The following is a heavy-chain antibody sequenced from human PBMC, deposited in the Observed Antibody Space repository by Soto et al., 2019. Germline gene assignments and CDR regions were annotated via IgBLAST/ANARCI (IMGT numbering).Heavy chain of an antibody. V-gene: IGHV4-59*08. D-gene: IGHD3-10*01. J-gene: IGHJ4*02. CDR2: IYYSGST. Sequence: SETLSLTCTVSGGSISSYYWSWIRQPPGKGLEWIGYIYYSGSTNYNPSLKSRVTISVDTSKNQFSLKLSSVTAADTAVYYCASPGAYGAWNYWGQGTLVTVSS. CDR1: GGSISSYY. CDR3: ASPGAYGAWNY.